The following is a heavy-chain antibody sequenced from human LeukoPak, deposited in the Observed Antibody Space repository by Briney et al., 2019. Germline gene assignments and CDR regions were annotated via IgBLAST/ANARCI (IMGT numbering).Heavy chain of an antibody. V-gene: IGHV4-34*01. CDR3: ARGLVIGPPGPDY. Sequence: KASETLSLTCTVSGDSVSGYGFYWSWIRQPPGKGLEWIGEINHSGSTNYNPSLKSRVTISVDTSKNQFSLKLSSVTAADTAVYYCARGLVIGPPGPDYWGQGTLVTVSS. CDR1: GDSVSGYGFY. CDR2: INHSGST. D-gene: IGHD3-22*01. J-gene: IGHJ4*02.